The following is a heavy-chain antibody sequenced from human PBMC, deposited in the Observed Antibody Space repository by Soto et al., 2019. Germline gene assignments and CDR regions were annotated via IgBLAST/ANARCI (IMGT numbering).Heavy chain of an antibody. CDR3: ARSRSGAVADSFDF. CDR1: GFTFRSYA. Sequence: QVQVVESGGGVVQPGRSLRLSCAASGFTFRSYAIHWVRQAPGKGLEWVAVISRDGTNKYYVDSVKGRFTFSRDNSKDTVYLQMNSLRDEDSAMFYCARSRSGAVADSFDFWGQGTLVTVSS. V-gene: IGHV3-30*04. J-gene: IGHJ4*02. CDR2: ISRDGTNK. D-gene: IGHD3-10*01.